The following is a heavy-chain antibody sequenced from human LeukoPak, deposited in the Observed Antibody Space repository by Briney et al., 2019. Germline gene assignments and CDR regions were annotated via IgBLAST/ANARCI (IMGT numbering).Heavy chain of an antibody. D-gene: IGHD5-24*01. J-gene: IGHJ3*02. CDR2: LFSGGTT. Sequence: GGSLRLSCAASGFTVSSNYMSWVRQAPGKGLEWVSLLFSGGTTYYADSVKGRFTISRDNSKNTLYLQMNSLRAEDTAVYYCARGGDGYNYAFDMWGQGTMVTVS. CDR1: GFTVSSNY. CDR3: ARGGDGYNYAFDM. V-gene: IGHV3-53*05.